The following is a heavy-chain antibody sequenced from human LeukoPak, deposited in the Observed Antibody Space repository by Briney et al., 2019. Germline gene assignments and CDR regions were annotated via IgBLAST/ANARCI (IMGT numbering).Heavy chain of an antibody. V-gene: IGHV3-23*01. D-gene: IGHD6-13*01. Sequence: QPGGSLRLSCAASGFTFSSYAMSWVRQAPGKGLEWVSAIGDSGGGTYYADSVKGRFTISRDNSKNTLNLQMNSLRAEDTAIYYCEKDCQEGYGSSWYYYVDYWGQGSLVTVSS. J-gene: IGHJ4*02. CDR1: GFTFSSYA. CDR2: IGDSGGGT. CDR3: EKDCQEGYGSSWYYYVDY.